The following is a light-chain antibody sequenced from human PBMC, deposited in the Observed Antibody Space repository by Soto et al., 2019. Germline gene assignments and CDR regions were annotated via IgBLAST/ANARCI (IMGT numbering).Light chain of an antibody. CDR2: YDS. CDR3: QVWDSSSDPGWV. V-gene: IGLV3-21*04. Sequence: SYELTQPPSVSVAPGKTARITCGGNNIGSKSVHWYQQKPGQAPVLVIYYDSDRPSGIPERFSGSNSGNTATLTISRVEAGDEADYYCQVWDSSSDPGWVFGGGTKLTVL. CDR1: NIGSKS. J-gene: IGLJ3*02.